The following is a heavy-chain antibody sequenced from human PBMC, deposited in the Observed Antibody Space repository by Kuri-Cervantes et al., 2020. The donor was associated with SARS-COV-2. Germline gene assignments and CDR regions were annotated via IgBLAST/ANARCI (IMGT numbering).Heavy chain of an antibody. CDR2: ISSGGTYT. CDR3: ARDKYYSSGSQLDY. V-gene: IGHV3-11*06. CDR1: GGSFSGYY. J-gene: IGHJ4*02. D-gene: IGHD3-10*01. Sequence: LSLTCAVYGGSFSGYYWSWIRQPPGKGLEWVSSISSGGTYTHYVDSVKGRFTISRDNAKNSLYLQLNSLRAEDTAVYYCARDKYYSSGSQLDYWGQGTLVTVSS.